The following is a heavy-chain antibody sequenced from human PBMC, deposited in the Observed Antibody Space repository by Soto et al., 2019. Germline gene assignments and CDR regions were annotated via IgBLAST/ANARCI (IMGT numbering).Heavy chain of an antibody. CDR2: IKRDGSDQ. D-gene: IGHD3-10*01. CDR1: GFTFSSLW. J-gene: IGHJ4*02. V-gene: IGHV3-7*01. CDR3: TRAGGSYYFDF. Sequence: EVQLVESGGGLVLPGGSLRLSCAASGFTFSSLWMSWVRQAPGKGLEWVADIKRDGSDQYYVDSVKGRFTISRDNARNSLYLQMNSLRGDDTAVYYCTRAGGSYYFDFWGQGTLVTVSA.